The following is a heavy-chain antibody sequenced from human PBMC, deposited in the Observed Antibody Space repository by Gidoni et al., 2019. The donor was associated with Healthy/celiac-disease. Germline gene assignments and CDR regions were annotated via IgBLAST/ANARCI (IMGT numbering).Heavy chain of an antibody. CDR1: GFTFSSYA. CDR2: ISYDGSNK. Sequence: QVPLVESGGGVVQPGRSLSLSCAASGFTFSSYAMHWVRQAPGKGLEWVAVISYDGSNKYYADSVKGRFTISRDNSKNTLYLQMNSLRAEDTAVYYCARDWVGFSSSWYNYFDYWGQGTLVTVSS. J-gene: IGHJ4*02. CDR3: ARDWVGFSSSWYNYFDY. V-gene: IGHV3-30*01. D-gene: IGHD6-13*01.